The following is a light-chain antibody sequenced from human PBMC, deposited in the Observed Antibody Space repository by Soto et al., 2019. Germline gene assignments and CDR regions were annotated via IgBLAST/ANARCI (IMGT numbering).Light chain of an antibody. CDR2: GAS. Sequence: EIVMTQAPATLSVSPGARATLSGRASQSVSSNLAWYQQKPGQAPRLIIYGASTRATGIPDRFSGSGSGTEFTLTIRRLQSEDFAVYYCQQYNNWPPTTFGQGNTGDIK. CDR3: QQYNNWPPTT. J-gene: IGKJ1*01. CDR1: QSVSSN. V-gene: IGKV3-15*01.